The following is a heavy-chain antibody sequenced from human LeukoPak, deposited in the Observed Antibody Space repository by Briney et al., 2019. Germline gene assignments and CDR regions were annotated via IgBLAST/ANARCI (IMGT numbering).Heavy chain of an antibody. CDR3: ARDCSSTSCYYYYYYGMDV. V-gene: IGHV1-18*01. Sequence: ASVKVSCKASGYTFTSYGISWVRQAPGQGLEWMGWISAYNGNTNYAQKLQGRVTMTTDTSTSTAYMELRSLRSDDTAVYYRARDCSSTSCYYYYYYGMDVWGQGTTVTVSS. D-gene: IGHD2-2*01. CDR2: ISAYNGNT. J-gene: IGHJ6*02. CDR1: GYTFTSYG.